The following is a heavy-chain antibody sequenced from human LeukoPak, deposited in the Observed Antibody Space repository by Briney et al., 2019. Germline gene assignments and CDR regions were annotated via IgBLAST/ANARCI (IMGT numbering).Heavy chain of an antibody. CDR3: ARGGWDDYGDYGPRFDP. CDR1: GGSISSYY. J-gene: IGHJ5*02. CDR2: IYYSGST. D-gene: IGHD4-17*01. Sequence: PSETLSLTCTVSGGSISSYYWSWIRQPPGKGLEWIGYIYYSGSTNYNPSLKSRVTISVDTSKNQFSLKLSSVTAADTAVYYCARGGWDDYGDYGPRFDPWGQGTLVTVSS. V-gene: IGHV4-59*12.